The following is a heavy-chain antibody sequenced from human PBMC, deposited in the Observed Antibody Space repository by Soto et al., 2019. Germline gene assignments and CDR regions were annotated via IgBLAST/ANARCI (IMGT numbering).Heavy chain of an antibody. Sequence: VQLQESGPGLVKPSQTLSLTCTVSGGSVGSGGYYWSWLRQHPGKGLEWIGYIFPGGNTYYNVSLERRATISVDRSKNQFSLRLDSVTAADTAVYFCARGRSAGYYKRNWFDPWGQGTLVTVSS. CDR2: IFPGGNT. V-gene: IGHV4-31*03. CDR1: GGSVGSGGYY. D-gene: IGHD3-9*01. CDR3: ARGRSAGYYKRNWFDP. J-gene: IGHJ5*02.